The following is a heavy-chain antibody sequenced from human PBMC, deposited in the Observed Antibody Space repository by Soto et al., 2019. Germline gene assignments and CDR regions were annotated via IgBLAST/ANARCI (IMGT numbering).Heavy chain of an antibody. V-gene: IGHV1-2*02. Sequence: ASVKVSCKASGYTFTGYYVHWVRQAPGQGLEWMGWINPNSGDTYLAQRFQGRVTMNRDTSIGTAYMELRGLTSDDTAEYYCAKGGAIVAAGTRVYLYNAMDVWGQGTSVTVSS. CDR1: GYTFTGYY. CDR3: AKGGAIVAAGTRVYLYNAMDV. D-gene: IGHD1-26*01. CDR2: INPNSGDT. J-gene: IGHJ6*02.